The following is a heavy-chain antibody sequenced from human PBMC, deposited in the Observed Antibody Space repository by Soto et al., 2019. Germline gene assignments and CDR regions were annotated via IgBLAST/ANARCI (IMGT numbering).Heavy chain of an antibody. CDR1: GYSFTSYW. V-gene: IGHV5-10-1*01. CDR3: ARRRFYELHGSSGHGYSSDGMDV. Sequence: CKGSGYSFTSYWISWVRQMPGKGLEWMGRIDPSDSYTNYSPSFQGHVTISADKSISTAYLQWSSLKASDTAMYYCARRRFYELHGSSGHGYSSDGMDVCGKGTPVAAS. CDR2: IDPSDSYT. J-gene: IGHJ6*04. D-gene: IGHD6-25*01.